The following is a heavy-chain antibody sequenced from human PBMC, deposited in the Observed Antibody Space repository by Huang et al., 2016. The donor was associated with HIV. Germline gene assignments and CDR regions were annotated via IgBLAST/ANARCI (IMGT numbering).Heavy chain of an antibody. Sequence: QVHLQQWGSGLLRPSETLSRTCAVYGGSFSNHYWSWVRRSPGKGLEWIGEINHRGSTNSHPSLKSRVTMVIDTSKNQFSLNLTSVTAADTALYVCARGRDIAAMDIVDDALDIWAQGAKVTVFS. D-gene: IGHD2-2*03. J-gene: IGHJ3*02. CDR1: GGSFSNHY. V-gene: IGHV4-34*02. CDR3: ARGRDIAAMDIVDDALDI. CDR2: INHRGST.